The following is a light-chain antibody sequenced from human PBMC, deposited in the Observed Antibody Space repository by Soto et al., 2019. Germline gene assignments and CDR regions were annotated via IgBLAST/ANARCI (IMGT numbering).Light chain of an antibody. V-gene: IGKV1-5*03. CDR1: QSVSSW. Sequence: DVQMTQSPSTLSASEGNRVTITCRASQSVSSWVAWYHLKPGKAPKLLIYKASTLETGVPSRFSGSGSGTEFTLTISSLQPEDFATYYCLQHKSYPRTFGQGTKVDI. CDR3: LQHKSYPRT. CDR2: KAS. J-gene: IGKJ1*01.